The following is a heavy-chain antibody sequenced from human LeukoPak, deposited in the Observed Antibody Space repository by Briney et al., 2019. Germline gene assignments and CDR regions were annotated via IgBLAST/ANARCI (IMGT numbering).Heavy chain of an antibody. Sequence: SETLSLTCSVSGGSISSYYWSWIRQPAGKGLEWIGRIYTSGSTNYNPSLKRRVTMSVDTSKNQFSLKLSSVTAADTAVYYCAREGSYYDFWSGYPPAAFDIWGQGTMVTVSS. J-gene: IGHJ3*02. CDR1: GGSISSYY. V-gene: IGHV4-4*07. CDR2: IYTSGST. CDR3: AREGSYYDFWSGYPPAAFDI. D-gene: IGHD3-3*01.